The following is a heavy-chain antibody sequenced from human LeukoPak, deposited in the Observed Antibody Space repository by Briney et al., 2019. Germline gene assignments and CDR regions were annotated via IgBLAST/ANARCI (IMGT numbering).Heavy chain of an antibody. CDR2: IIPILGIA. J-gene: IGHJ6*02. CDR3: AKWLTGDYYYYYGMDV. CDR1: GGTFISYA. D-gene: IGHD6-19*01. V-gene: IGHV1-69*04. Sequence: ASVKVSCKASGGTFISYAISWVRQAPGQGLEWMGRIIPILGIANYAQKFQGRVTITADKSTSTAYMELSSLRSEDTAVYYCAKWLTGDYYYYYGMDVWGQGTTVTVSS.